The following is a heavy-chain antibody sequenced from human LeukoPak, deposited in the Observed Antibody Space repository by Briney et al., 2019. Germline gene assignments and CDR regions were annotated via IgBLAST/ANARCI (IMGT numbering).Heavy chain of an antibody. V-gene: IGHV4-4*07. CDR3: ARAHSGLYLDS. CDR2: IHTTGYT. D-gene: IGHD2-15*01. CDR1: GDSLGTFY. J-gene: IGHJ4*02. Sequence: SETLSLTCTVSGDSLGTFYWSWIRQPAGQGLEYIGRIHTTGYTNYKPSLKSRVTMSVDSSKNQFSLTLRSVTATDTAIYYCARAHSGLYLDSWGQGTLVTVSS.